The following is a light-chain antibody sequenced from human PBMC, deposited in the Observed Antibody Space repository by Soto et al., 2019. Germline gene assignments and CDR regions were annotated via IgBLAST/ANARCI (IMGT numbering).Light chain of an antibody. J-gene: IGKJ1*01. CDR3: QQYGGSPRT. CDR1: QSINSF. V-gene: IGKV3-20*01. CDR2: GAS. Sequence: IVLTQSPGTLSLSPWEGATLSCRASQSINSFLAWYQQRRGQAPRLLIHGASNRATGIPDRFSGSGSGTDFTLTISRLEPEDFAVYYCQQYGGSPRTFGQGTKVDIK.